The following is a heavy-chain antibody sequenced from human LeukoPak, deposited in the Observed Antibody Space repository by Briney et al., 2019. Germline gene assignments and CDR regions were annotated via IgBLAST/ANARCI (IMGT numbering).Heavy chain of an antibody. J-gene: IGHJ3*02. Sequence: PGGSLRLSRAASGFTFSSYWMSWVRQAPGKGLEWVANIKQDGSEKYYVDSVKGRFTISRDNAKNSLYLQMNSLRAEDTAVYYCARSASNYYDSSGYYPVAFDIWGQGTMVTVSS. CDR1: GFTFSSYW. CDR2: IKQDGSEK. D-gene: IGHD3-22*01. V-gene: IGHV3-7*02. CDR3: ARSASNYYDSSGYYPVAFDI.